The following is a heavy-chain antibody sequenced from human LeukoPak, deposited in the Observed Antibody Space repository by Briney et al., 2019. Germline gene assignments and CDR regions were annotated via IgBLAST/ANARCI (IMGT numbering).Heavy chain of an antibody. CDR1: GGSISSYY. Sequence: SETLSPTCTVSGGSISSYYWSWIRQPAGKGLEWIGRIYTSGSTNYNPSLKSRVTMSVDTSKNQFSLKLSSVTAADTAVYYCARSAAWFGELSFDYWGQGTLVTVSS. CDR2: IYTSGST. J-gene: IGHJ4*02. D-gene: IGHD3-10*01. V-gene: IGHV4-4*07. CDR3: ARSAAWFGELSFDY.